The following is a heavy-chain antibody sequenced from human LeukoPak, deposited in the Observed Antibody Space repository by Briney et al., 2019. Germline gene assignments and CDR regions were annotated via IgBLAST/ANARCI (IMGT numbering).Heavy chain of an antibody. Sequence: SETLSLTCAVYGGSFSGYYWGWIRQPPGKGLEWIGEINHSGSTNYNPSLKSRVTISVDTSKNQFSLKLSSVTAADTAVYYCARVLGTGDAFDIWGQGTMVTVSS. V-gene: IGHV4-34*01. CDR2: INHSGST. D-gene: IGHD3-16*01. J-gene: IGHJ3*02. CDR1: GGSFSGYY. CDR3: ARVLGTGDAFDI.